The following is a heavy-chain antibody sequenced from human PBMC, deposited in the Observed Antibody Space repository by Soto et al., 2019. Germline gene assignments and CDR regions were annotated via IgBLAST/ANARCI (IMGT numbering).Heavy chain of an antibody. CDR1: GLTFSSYW. D-gene: IGHD6-6*01. Sequence: GGSLRLSCAASGLTFSSYWMSWVRQAPGKGLEWVANIKQDGSEKYYVDSVKGRFTISRDNAKNSLYLQMNSLRAEDTAVYYCARDRRRLAARPPSKDYYYGMDVWGQGTTVTVSS. CDR2: IKQDGSEK. J-gene: IGHJ6*02. V-gene: IGHV3-7*05. CDR3: ARDRRRLAARPPSKDYYYGMDV.